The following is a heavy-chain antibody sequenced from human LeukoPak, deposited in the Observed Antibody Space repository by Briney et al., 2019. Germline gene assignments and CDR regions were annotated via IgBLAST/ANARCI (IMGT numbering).Heavy chain of an antibody. D-gene: IGHD3-22*01. CDR3: ARDYYDSSGYYPTRLDAFDI. V-gene: IGHV3-74*01. J-gene: IGHJ3*02. CDR1: GFTFSSYW. CDR2: IKTDGSST. Sequence: GGSLRLSCAASGFTFSSYWMHWVRQAPGKGLVWVSRIKTDGSSTSYAGSVKGRFTISRDNAKNTLYLQMNSLRAEDTAVYYCARDYYDSSGYYPTRLDAFDIWGQGTMVTVSS.